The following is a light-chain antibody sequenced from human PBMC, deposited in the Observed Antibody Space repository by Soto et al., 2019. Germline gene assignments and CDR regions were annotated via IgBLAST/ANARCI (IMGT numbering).Light chain of an antibody. Sequence: SVLTQPSSVSGDPGQTVTISCTGSGSNIGAGYNVHWYQQLPGTAPKLLIHGNSNRPSGVPDRFSAPKSGTSASLAITGLQVEDEGNYYCQSYDNRLRAVFGSGTKVTVL. V-gene: IGLV1-40*01. CDR3: QSYDNRLRAV. J-gene: IGLJ1*01. CDR2: GNS. CDR1: GSNIGAGYN.